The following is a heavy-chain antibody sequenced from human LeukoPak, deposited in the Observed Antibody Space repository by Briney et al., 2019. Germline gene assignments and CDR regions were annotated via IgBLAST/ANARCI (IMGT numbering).Heavy chain of an antibody. CDR2: IDEAASTI. D-gene: IGHD2-21*02. V-gene: IGHV3-48*03. CDR1: GFTVNNYE. J-gene: IGHJ4*02. Sequence: GGSLRLSCAASGFTVNNYEMHWVRQAPGKGLEWISYIDEAASTINYAASVWGRFTISRDNAQNSVHLQMNSLRDEDTAIYYCVRRRLLRSTDYFDYWGQGALVTVSS. CDR3: VRRRLLRSTDYFDY.